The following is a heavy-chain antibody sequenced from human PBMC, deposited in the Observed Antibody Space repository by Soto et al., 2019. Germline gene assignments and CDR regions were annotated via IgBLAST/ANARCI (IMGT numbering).Heavy chain of an antibody. CDR2: ISGSDGRT. CDR1: GFSFSNYA. V-gene: IGHV3-23*01. D-gene: IGHD6-13*01. CDR3: AKNRERDAWYEDY. Sequence: SGGSLRLSCVASGFSFSNYAMTWVRQAPGKGLEWVSVISGSDGRTYYADSVKGRFTISRDNSKSTLYLQMNSLRAEDTAVYYCAKNRERDAWYEDYWGQGTLVTVSS. J-gene: IGHJ4*02.